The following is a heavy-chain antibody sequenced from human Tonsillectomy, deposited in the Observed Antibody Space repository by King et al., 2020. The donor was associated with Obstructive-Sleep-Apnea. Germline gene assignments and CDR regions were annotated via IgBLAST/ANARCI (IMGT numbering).Heavy chain of an antibody. D-gene: IGHD3-22*01. CDR2: TYYNGST. CDR3: AVAGDSSGYYTPTMYYFDY. J-gene: IGHJ4*02. V-gene: IGHV4-31*03. Sequence: VQLQESGPGLVKPSQTLSLTCTVSGGSISSVGYYWGCIRQHPGKGLEWIGYTYYNGSTYYNPSPTRRFTISVNTSKNQFSLKRSSVTAADTAVYYCAVAGDSSGYYTPTMYYFDYWGQGTLVTVSS. CDR1: GGSISSVGYY.